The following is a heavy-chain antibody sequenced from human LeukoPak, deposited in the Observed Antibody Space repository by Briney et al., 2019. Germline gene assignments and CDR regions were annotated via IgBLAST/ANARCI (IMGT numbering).Heavy chain of an antibody. CDR1: GGSISSSSYY. CDR3: ARHVQTFDY. CDR2: IYYSGST. V-gene: IGHV4-39*01. D-gene: IGHD1-1*01. Sequence: SETLSLTCTVSGGSISSSSYYWGWIRQPPGKGLEWIGSIYYSGSTYYNPSLKSRVTISVDTSKNQFSLKLSSVTAADTAVYYCARHVQTFDYWGQGTLVTVSS. J-gene: IGHJ4*02.